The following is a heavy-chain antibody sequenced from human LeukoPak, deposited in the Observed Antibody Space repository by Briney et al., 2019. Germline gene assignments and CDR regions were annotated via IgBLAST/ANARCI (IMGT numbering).Heavy chain of an antibody. CDR1: GGSISSHY. V-gene: IGHV4-59*11. CDR3: ARGYYYDSSGYYYGTPNWFDP. Sequence: SETLSLTCTVSGGSISSHYWSWIRQPPGKGLEWIGYIYYSGSTNYNPSLKSRVTISVDTSKNQFSLKLSSVTAADTAVYYCARGYYYDSSGYYYGTPNWFDPWGQGTLVTVSS. J-gene: IGHJ5*02. D-gene: IGHD3-22*01. CDR2: IYYSGST.